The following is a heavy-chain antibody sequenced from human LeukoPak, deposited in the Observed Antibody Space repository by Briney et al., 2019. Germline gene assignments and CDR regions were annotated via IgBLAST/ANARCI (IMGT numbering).Heavy chain of an antibody. CDR3: ARGRRNYDFWSGFAPFDY. CDR2: IYYSGST. D-gene: IGHD3-3*01. J-gene: IGHJ4*02. CDR1: GGSISSYY. V-gene: IGHV4-59*12. Sequence: SETLSLTCTVSGGSISSYYWSWIRQPPGKGLEWIGYIYYSGSTNYNPSLKSRVTISVDTSKNQFSLKLSSVTAADTAVYYCARGRRNYDFWSGFAPFDYWGQGTLVTVSS.